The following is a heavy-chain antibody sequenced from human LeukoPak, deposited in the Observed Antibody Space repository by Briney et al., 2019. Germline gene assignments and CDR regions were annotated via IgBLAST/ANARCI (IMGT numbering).Heavy chain of an antibody. D-gene: IGHD6-19*01. V-gene: IGHV4-38-2*01. CDR3: ARGGASYSSGWCPGY. Sequence: SETLSLTCAVSGYSISSGYYWGWIRQPPGKGLEWIGNICHSGSTYYNPSLKSRVTISVDTSKNQFSLRLSSVTAADTAVYYCARGGASYSSGWCPGYWGQGTLVTVSS. CDR2: ICHSGST. CDR1: GYSISSGYY. J-gene: IGHJ4*02.